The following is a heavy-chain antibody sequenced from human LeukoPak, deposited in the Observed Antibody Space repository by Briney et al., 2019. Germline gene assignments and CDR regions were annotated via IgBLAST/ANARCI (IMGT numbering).Heavy chain of an antibody. Sequence: SGTLSLTCTVSGGSISSYYWSWIRQPAGKGLEWIGRIYTSGSTNYNPSLKSRVTMSVDTSKNQFSLKLSSVTAADTAVYYCARDRVGSGNTAMEAYYYYHYMDVWGKGTTVTVSS. D-gene: IGHD5-18*01. CDR3: ARDRVGSGNTAMEAYYYYHYMDV. CDR1: GGSISSYY. J-gene: IGHJ6*03. CDR2: IYTSGST. V-gene: IGHV4-4*07.